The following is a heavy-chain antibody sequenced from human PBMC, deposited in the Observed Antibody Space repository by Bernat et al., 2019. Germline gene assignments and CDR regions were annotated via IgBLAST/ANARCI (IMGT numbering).Heavy chain of an antibody. Sequence: QVQLVQSGVEVRRPGASVKVSYKASGYTFTSYDFSWVRQAPGQGLEWMGWISPYNGNTNYAQKFQGRVPMTTDTSTSTVYMELRSLRSDDTAVYYCAREAAYDFWSGVDYGGQGTLVTVTS. V-gene: IGHV1-18*01. CDR3: AREAAYDFWSGVDY. D-gene: IGHD3-3*01. J-gene: IGHJ4*02. CDR1: GYTFTSYD. CDR2: ISPYNGNT.